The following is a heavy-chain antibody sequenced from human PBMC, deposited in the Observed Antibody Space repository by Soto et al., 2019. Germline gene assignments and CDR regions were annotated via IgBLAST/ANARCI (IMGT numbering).Heavy chain of an antibody. V-gene: IGHV1-3*01. CDR1: GYTFTSYA. CDR3: ARTLYGDNVDY. Sequence: ASVKVSCKVSGYTFTSYAMHWVRQAPGQRLEWMGWINAGNGNTKYAQKFQGRVTMTRNTSISTAYMELSSLRSEDTAVYYCARTLYGDNVDYWGQGTLVTVSS. J-gene: IGHJ4*02. CDR2: INAGNGNT. D-gene: IGHD4-17*01.